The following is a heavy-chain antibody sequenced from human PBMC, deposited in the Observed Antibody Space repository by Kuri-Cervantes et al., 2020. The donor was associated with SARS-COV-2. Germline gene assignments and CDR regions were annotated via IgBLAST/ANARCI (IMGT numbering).Heavy chain of an antibody. CDR1: GYSFSDHY. CDR2: INPSGSGT. V-gene: IGHV1-46*01. Sequence: ASVKVSCKAFGYSFSDHYMYWVRQAPGQGLEWMGIINPSGSGTRYPQRFQDRISMTRDTSTSTVYMELSSLTSEDTAVYYCATGSPITMVRGVIITGNWFDPWGQGTLVTVSS. J-gene: IGHJ5*02. CDR3: ATGSPITMVRGVIITGNWFDP. D-gene: IGHD3-10*01.